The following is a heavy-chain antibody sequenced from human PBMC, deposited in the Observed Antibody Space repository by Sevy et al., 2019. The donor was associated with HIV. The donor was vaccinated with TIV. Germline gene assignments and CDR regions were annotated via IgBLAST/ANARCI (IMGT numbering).Heavy chain of an antibody. Sequence: GGSLRLSCVASEFIFSSHAVSWVRQAPGKGLEWVSAISGDGENTHYADSVRGRFTISGDNFKNTLYLQMNSLRAEDTALYYCARDGRGISAFDIWGQGTMVTVSS. CDR2: ISGDGENT. D-gene: IGHD3-3*02. CDR1: EFIFSSHA. CDR3: ARDGRGISAFDI. J-gene: IGHJ3*02. V-gene: IGHV3-23*01.